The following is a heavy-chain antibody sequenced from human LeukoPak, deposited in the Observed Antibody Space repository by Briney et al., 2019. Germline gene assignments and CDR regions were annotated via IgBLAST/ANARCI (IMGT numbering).Heavy chain of an antibody. J-gene: IGHJ4*02. Sequence: GGSLRLSCAASGFTFSSYAVSWVRQAPGKGLEWVSAISGSGGRTYYADSVKGRFTISRDNAKNSLYLQMNSLRAEDTAVYYCARDLGMTDGDYVSYFDYWGQGTLVTVSS. D-gene: IGHD4-17*01. V-gene: IGHV3-23*01. CDR1: GFTFSSYA. CDR3: ARDLGMTDGDYVSYFDY. CDR2: ISGSGGRT.